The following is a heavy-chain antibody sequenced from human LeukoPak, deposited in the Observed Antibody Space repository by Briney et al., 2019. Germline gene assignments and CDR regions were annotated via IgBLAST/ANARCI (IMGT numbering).Heavy chain of an antibody. J-gene: IGHJ4*02. CDR1: GFTVSTNY. V-gene: IGHV3-66*01. Sequence: GGSLRLSCAAAGFTVSTNYMTWVRQAPGKGREWVSFIYSGGTTYYADSVKGRFTISRDNAKNSLYLQMNSLRAEDTAVYYCARGSPTKYYFDYWGQGTLVTVSS. D-gene: IGHD2-8*01. CDR2: IYSGGTT. CDR3: ARGSPTKYYFDY.